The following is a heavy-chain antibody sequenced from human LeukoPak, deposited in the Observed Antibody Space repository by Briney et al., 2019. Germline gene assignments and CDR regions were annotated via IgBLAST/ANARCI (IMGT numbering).Heavy chain of an antibody. D-gene: IGHD1-1*01. CDR1: GFTFSSYA. Sequence: GGSLRLSCAASGFTFSSYAMRWVRQAPGKGLEWVTVMSNDGSKKFYIDSVKGRFTVSSDKSTDTLYLQMNSLRPEDTAVYYCAKDRSPTGSYYGMDVWGQGTTVIVSS. CDR2: MSNDGSKK. V-gene: IGHV3-30*18. J-gene: IGHJ6*02. CDR3: AKDRSPTGSYYGMDV.